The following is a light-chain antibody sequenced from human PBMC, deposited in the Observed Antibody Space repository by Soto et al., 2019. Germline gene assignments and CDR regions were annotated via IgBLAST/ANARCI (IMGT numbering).Light chain of an antibody. Sequence: QSVLTQPPSVSGAPGQRVTISCTGSSSNIGAGYDVHWYQQLPGTAPNLLIYSNSNRPSGVPDRFSGSKSGTSASLAITGLQAEDEADYYCQSYDSSLSGFYVFGTGTKLTVL. CDR2: SNS. CDR3: QSYDSSLSGFYV. CDR1: SSNIGAGYD. J-gene: IGLJ1*01. V-gene: IGLV1-40*01.